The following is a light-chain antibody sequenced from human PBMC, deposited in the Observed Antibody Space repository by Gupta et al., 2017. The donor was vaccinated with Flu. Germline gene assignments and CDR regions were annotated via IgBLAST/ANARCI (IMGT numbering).Light chain of an antibody. CDR2: DGS. CDR1: SSDVGRSNY. V-gene: IGLV2-14*01. Sequence: QSGLAQPPAGSGCTSRSIPIPYTRTSSDVGRSNYVSWYQQHPGKAPKLIVYDGSYRPSGVSSRFSGSRYVNTASVTISGLDAEAATDYYCSSYTSTKTFYVFGTGTKVTVL. J-gene: IGLJ1*01. CDR3: SSYTSTKTFYV.